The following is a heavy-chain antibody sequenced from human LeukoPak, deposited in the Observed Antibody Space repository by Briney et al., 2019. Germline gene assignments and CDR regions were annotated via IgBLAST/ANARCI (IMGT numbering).Heavy chain of an antibody. CDR3: IREDTHGAAVGKYNWYFDL. V-gene: IGHV3-13*01. J-gene: IGHJ2*01. D-gene: IGHD6-13*01. CDR1: RFTFNASD. Sequence: PGGSLRLSCAACRFTFNASDLHWLRQGTGKSLEWVSAIGAGGDTYYSDSVKGRSTISRENAKNSLYLQMNSLRAGDTAVYYCIREDTHGAAVGKYNWYFDLWGRGTPVTVSS. CDR2: IGAGGDT.